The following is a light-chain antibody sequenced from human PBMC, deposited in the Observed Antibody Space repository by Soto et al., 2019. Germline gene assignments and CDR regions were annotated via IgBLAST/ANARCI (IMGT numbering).Light chain of an antibody. V-gene: IGKV1-39*01. Sequence: IQMTQSPSSLSASVGDRVTITYRASQNIGRNLNWYQQKPGEAPELLIYTASNLQSGVPSRFSGSGSGTDFALTISSLQPEDSAVYYCQQSHSSPLSFGGGTKVEFK. CDR1: QNIGRN. CDR3: QQSHSSPLS. J-gene: IGKJ4*01. CDR2: TAS.